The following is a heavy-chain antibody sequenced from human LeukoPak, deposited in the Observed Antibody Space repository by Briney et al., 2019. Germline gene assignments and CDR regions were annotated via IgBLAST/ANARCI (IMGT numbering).Heavy chain of an antibody. Sequence: ASVKVSCKASGYTFTSYYMHWVRQAPGQGLEWMGIINPSGGSTSYARKFQGRVTMTRDTSTSTVYMELSSLRSEDTAVYYCARADITMTVDYWGQGTLVTVSS. CDR2: INPSGGST. V-gene: IGHV1-46*01. D-gene: IGHD3-22*01. CDR1: GYTFTSYY. CDR3: ARADITMTVDY. J-gene: IGHJ4*02.